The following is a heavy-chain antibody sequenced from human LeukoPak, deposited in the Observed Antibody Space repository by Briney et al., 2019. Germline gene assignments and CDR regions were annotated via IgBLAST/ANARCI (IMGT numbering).Heavy chain of an antibody. CDR3: ARDQYDSSGYYFSDY. V-gene: IGHV1-69*05. J-gene: IGHJ4*02. CDR1: GGTFSSYA. CDR2: IIPIFGTA. D-gene: IGHD3-22*01. Sequence: ASVKVSCKASGGTFSSYAISWVRQAPGQGLEWMGGIIPIFGTANYAQKFQGRVTITTDEPTSTAYMELSSLRSEDTAVYYCARDQYDSSGYYFSDYWDQGTLVTVSS.